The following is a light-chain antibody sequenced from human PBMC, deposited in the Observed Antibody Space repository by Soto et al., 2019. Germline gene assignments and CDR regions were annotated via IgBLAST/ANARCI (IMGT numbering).Light chain of an antibody. Sequence: QSALTQPASVSGSPGQSITFSCAGTSSDVGGYNYVSWYQQYPGEAPKLMIYEVVKRPSGVPDRFSGSKSGNTASLTVSGLQAEDEADYYCCSYAGHTNVLFGGGTQLTVL. CDR3: CSYAGHTNVL. J-gene: IGLJ2*01. CDR2: EVV. CDR1: SSDVGGYNY. V-gene: IGLV2-8*01.